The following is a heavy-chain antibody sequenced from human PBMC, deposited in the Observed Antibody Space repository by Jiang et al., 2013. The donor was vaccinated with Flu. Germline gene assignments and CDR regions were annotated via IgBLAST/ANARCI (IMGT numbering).Heavy chain of an antibody. CDR2: ISYDGSNK. CDR3: ARGSRYDFWSGYYTAGWFDP. CDR1: GFTFSSYA. Sequence: VQLVESGGGVVQPGRSLRLSCAASGFTFSSYAMHWVRQAPGKGLEWVAVISYDGSNKYYADSVKGRFTISRDNSKNTLYLQMNSLRAEDTAVYYCARGSRYDFWSGYYTAGWFDPWGQGTLVTVSS. D-gene: IGHD3-3*01. V-gene: IGHV3-30-3*01. J-gene: IGHJ5*02.